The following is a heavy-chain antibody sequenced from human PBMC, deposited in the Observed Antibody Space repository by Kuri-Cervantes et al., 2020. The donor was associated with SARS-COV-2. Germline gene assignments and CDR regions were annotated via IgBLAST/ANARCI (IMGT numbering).Heavy chain of an antibody. CDR1: GFTFSDYY. V-gene: IGHV3-11*01. CDR2: ISGSGSTK. J-gene: IGHJ3*02. CDR3: ARSRLGYCSSTSCYLDAFDI. D-gene: IGHD2-2*01. Sequence: GGSLRLSCAASGFTFSDYYMTWVRQAPGKGLEWVSYISGSGSTKYYADSVKGRFTISRDNDKNSLFLQMNSLRAEDTAVYYCARSRLGYCSSTSCYLDAFDIWGQGTMVTVSS.